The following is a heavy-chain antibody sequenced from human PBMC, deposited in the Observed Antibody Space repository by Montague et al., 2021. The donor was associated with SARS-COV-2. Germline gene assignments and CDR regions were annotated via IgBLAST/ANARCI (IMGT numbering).Heavy chain of an antibody. Sequence: SETLSLTSTVSGGSISTYYWSWIRQPPGKGLEWIGYIYYSGSTNYSPSLKSRVTISVDTSKNQFSLKLSSVTAADMAVYYCARDGYNAHQNYWYFDLWGRGTLVTVSS. J-gene: IGHJ2*01. CDR3: ARDGYNAHQNYWYFDL. D-gene: IGHD5-24*01. V-gene: IGHV4-59*12. CDR2: IYYSGST. CDR1: GGSISTYY.